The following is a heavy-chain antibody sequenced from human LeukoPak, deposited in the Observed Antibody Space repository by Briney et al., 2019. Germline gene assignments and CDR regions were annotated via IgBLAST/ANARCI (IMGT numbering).Heavy chain of an antibody. J-gene: IGHJ4*02. CDR3: ARVERWSGYLDY. CDR2: ISAYNGNT. Sequence: ASVTVSFTASGYTFTSYGISWVRQAPGQGLEWMGWISAYNGNTNYAQKLQGRVTMTTDTSTSTAYMELRSLRSDDTAVYYCARVERWSGYLDYWGQGTLVTVSS. CDR1: GYTFTSYG. D-gene: IGHD3-3*01. V-gene: IGHV1-18*01.